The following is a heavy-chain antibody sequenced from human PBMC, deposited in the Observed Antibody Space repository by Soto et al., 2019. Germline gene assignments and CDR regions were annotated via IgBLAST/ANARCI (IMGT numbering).Heavy chain of an antibody. CDR1: GYTFTGYY. D-gene: IGHD3-9*01. J-gene: IGHJ6*03. V-gene: IGHV1-2*04. Sequence: ASVKVSCKASGYTFTGYYMHWVRQAPGQGLEWMGWINPNSGGTNYAQKFQGWVTMTRDTSISTAYMELSRLRSDDTAVYYCARGDDILTVYYHPYYYYYMDEWGQGTTVTVSS. CDR2: INPNSGGT. CDR3: ARGDDILTVYYHPYYYYYMDE.